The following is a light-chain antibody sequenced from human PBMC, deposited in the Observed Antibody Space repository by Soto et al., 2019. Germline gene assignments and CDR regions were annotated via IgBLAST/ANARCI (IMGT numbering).Light chain of an antibody. Sequence: EIVLTQSPATLSLSPGERATLSCRASQSVSSYLAGYQQKPGQAPTLLIYDASTRATGITARFSGSGSGTDFTLTISSLEPADFAVYYCQQRSNWPPITFGGGTKVEIK. CDR2: DAS. CDR1: QSVSSY. J-gene: IGKJ4*01. CDR3: QQRSNWPPIT. V-gene: IGKV3-11*01.